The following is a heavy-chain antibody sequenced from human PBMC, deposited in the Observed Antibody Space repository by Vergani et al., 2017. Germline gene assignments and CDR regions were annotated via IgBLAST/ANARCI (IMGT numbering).Heavy chain of an antibody. D-gene: IGHD3-22*01. CDR1: GGTFSSYT. Sequence: QVQLVQSGAEVKKPGSSVKVSCKASGGTFSSYTISWVRQAPGQGLEWMGRIIPILGIANYAQKFQGRVTITADKSTSTAYMELSSLRSEDTAVYYCASREVDYYDSSSYYWEEAGIDIWGQGTMVTVSS. CDR3: ASREVDYYDSSSYYWEEAGIDI. J-gene: IGHJ3*02. CDR2: IIPILGIA. V-gene: IGHV1-69*02.